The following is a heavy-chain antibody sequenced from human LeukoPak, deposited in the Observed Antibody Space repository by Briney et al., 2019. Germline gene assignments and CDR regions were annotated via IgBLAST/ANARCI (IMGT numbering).Heavy chain of an antibody. V-gene: IGHV3-30*02. Sequence: GGSLRLSCAASGFTFSNYSMNWVRQAPGKGLEWVAFIRYDGSNKYYADSVKGRFTISRDNAKNSLYLQMNSLRAEDTAVYYCARDQPVLGARGINWFDPWGQGTLVTVSS. D-gene: IGHD1-26*01. CDR3: ARDQPVLGARGINWFDP. CDR2: IRYDGSNK. CDR1: GFTFSNYS. J-gene: IGHJ5*02.